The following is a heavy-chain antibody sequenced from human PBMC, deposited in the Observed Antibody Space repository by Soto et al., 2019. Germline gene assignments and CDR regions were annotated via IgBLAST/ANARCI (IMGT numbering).Heavy chain of an antibody. CDR3: ARVGSRGRDIAAAAIDY. Sequence: SETLSLTCTVSGGSISSYYWSWIRKPPGKGLEWIGYIYYSGSTNYNPSLKSGVTISVDTSKNQFSLKLSSVTAADTAVYYCARVGSRGRDIAAAAIDYWGQGTLVTVSS. D-gene: IGHD6-13*01. J-gene: IGHJ4*02. CDR2: IYYSGST. CDR1: GGSISSYY. V-gene: IGHV4-59*01.